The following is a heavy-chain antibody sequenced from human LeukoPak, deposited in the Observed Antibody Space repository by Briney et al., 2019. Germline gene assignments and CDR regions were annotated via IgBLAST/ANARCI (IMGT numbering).Heavy chain of an antibody. Sequence: GGSLRLSCAASGFTFSSYAMSWVRQAPVKGLEWVSLISGSGGSTYYADSVKGRFTISRDNAKNRLYLQMNSLGAEDTAVYYCASTIGSAGTQYWGQGTLVTVSS. CDR1: GFTFSSYA. J-gene: IGHJ4*02. D-gene: IGHD6-13*01. CDR3: ASTIGSAGTQY. CDR2: ISGSGGST. V-gene: IGHV3-23*01.